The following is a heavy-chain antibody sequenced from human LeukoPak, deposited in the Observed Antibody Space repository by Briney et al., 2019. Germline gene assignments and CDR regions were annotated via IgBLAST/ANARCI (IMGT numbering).Heavy chain of an antibody. CDR1: GFTFSSYE. CDR3: AREICGGDCYSGWFDP. V-gene: IGHV3-48*03. D-gene: IGHD2-21*02. J-gene: IGHJ5*02. Sequence: GGSLRLSCAAFGFTFSSYEMNWVRQAPGKGLEWVSYIISSGSTIYYADSVKGRFTISRDNAKNSLYLQMNSLRAEDTAVYYCAREICGGDCYSGWFDPWGQGTLVTVSS. CDR2: IISSGSTI.